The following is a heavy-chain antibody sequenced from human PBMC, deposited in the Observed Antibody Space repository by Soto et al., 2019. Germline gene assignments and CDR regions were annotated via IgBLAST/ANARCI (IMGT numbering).Heavy chain of an antibody. CDR3: ARWYSSSWYKAFDI. CDR1: GGSINSYY. Sequence: PSETLTLTCTVSGGSINSYYWSWIRQPPGKGLEWIGYIYYSGSTNYNPSLKSRVTISVDTSKNQFSLKLSSVTAADTAVYYCARWYSSSWYKAFDIWGQGTMVTVSS. J-gene: IGHJ3*02. V-gene: IGHV4-59*01. D-gene: IGHD6-13*01. CDR2: IYYSGST.